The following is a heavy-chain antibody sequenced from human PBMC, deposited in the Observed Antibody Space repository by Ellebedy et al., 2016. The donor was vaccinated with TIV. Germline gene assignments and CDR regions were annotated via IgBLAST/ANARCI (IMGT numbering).Heavy chain of an antibody. D-gene: IGHD2-2*01. V-gene: IGHV3-7*01. J-gene: IGHJ4*02. CDR3: AKDGGYCSSTSCYGLFDY. Sequence: GESLKISXAASGFTFSSYWMSWVRQAPGKGLEWVANIKQDGSEKYYVDSVKGRFTISRDNAKNSLYLQMNSLRAEDTAVYYCAKDGGYCSSTSCYGLFDYWGQGTLVTVSS. CDR2: IKQDGSEK. CDR1: GFTFSSYW.